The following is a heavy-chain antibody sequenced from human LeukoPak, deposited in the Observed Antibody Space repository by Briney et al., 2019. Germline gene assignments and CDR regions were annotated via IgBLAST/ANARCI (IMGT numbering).Heavy chain of an antibody. D-gene: IGHD6-13*01. Sequence: SETLSLTCAVYGGSFSGYYWSWIRQPPGKGLEWIGEINHSGSTNYNPSLKSRVTISVDTSKNQFSLKLSSVTAADTAVYYCAREGSWYTLYWLDPWGQGTLGTVSS. CDR1: GGSFSGYY. CDR2: INHSGST. CDR3: AREGSWYTLYWLDP. J-gene: IGHJ5*02. V-gene: IGHV4-34*01.